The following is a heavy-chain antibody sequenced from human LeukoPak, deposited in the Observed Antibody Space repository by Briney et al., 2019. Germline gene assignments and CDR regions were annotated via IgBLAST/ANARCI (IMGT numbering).Heavy chain of an antibody. D-gene: IGHD3-10*01. V-gene: IGHV4-61*02. CDR3: ARGGWFGESTMDV. CDR2: IYTSGST. J-gene: IGHJ6*04. Sequence: SETLSLTCTVSGGSISSGSYYWSWIRQPAGKGLEWTGRIYTSGSTNYNPSLKSRVTISVDTSKNQFTLKLSSVTAADTAVYYCARGGWFGESTMDVWGKGTTVTVSS. CDR1: GGSISSGSYY.